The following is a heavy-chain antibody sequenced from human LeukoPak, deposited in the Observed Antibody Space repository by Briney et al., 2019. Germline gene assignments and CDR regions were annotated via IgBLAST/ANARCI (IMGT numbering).Heavy chain of an antibody. D-gene: IGHD3-3*01. CDR1: GFTFGIYA. CDR3: AKDRPNYHENNGHYYTPNGDS. V-gene: IGHV3-23*01. J-gene: IGHJ5*01. CDR2: ITGRGDVP. Sequence: GGSLRLSCAASGFTFGIYAMSWVRQAPGKGLKWVSSITGRGDVPFYADSLKDRFTISRDNWKNMLYLEMSSLRVEDTAVYYCAKDRPNYHENNGHYYTPNGDSWGQGTLVTLSS.